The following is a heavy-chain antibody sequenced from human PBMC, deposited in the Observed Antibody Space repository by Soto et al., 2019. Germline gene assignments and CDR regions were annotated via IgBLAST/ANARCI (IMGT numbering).Heavy chain of an antibody. D-gene: IGHD3-3*01. J-gene: IGHJ6*02. CDR2: IWYDGSNK. V-gene: IGHV3-33*01. CDR3: ARDRGLGYYDFWSGYSSKQDYYYYYGMDV. CDR1: GFTFSSYG. Sequence: GGSLRLSCAASGFTFSSYGMHWVRQAPGKGLEWVAVIWYDGSNKYYADSVKGRFTISRDNSKNTLYLQMNSLRAEDTAVYYCARDRGLGYYDFWSGYSSKQDYYYYYGMDVWGQGTTVTVSS.